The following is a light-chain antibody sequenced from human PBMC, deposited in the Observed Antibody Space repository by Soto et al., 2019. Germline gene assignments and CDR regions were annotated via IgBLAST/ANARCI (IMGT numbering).Light chain of an antibody. V-gene: IGLV4-69*01. Sequence: QPVLTQSPSASASLGASVKLTCTLSSGHSNYAIAWHQQQPEKGPRYLMKLNSDGSHRKGDGIHDRFSGSSSGAERYLTISSLQYEDEADYYCQTWGSGIVVFGGGTKLTVL. CDR3: QTWGSGIVV. J-gene: IGLJ2*01. CDR2: LNSDGSH. CDR1: SGHSNYA.